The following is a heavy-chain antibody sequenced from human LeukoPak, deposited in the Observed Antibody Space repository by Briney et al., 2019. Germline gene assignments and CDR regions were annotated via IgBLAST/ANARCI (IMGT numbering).Heavy chain of an antibody. J-gene: IGHJ4*02. CDR2: IKQDGSEK. V-gene: IGHV3-7*03. D-gene: IGHD3-22*01. CDR1: GFTFSSYW. CDR3: ARDWYYYDSSGYTLDY. Sequence: PGGSLRLSCVASGFTFSSYWMSWVRQAPGKGLEWVANIKQDGSEKYYVDSVKGRFTISRDNAKNSLYLQMNSLRAEDTAVYYCARDWYYYDSSGYTLDYWGQGTLVTVSS.